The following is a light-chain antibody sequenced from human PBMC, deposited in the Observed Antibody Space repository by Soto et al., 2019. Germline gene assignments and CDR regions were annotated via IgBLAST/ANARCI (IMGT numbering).Light chain of an antibody. Sequence: EIVMTQSPATLSVSTGERATLSCRASQSVSSNLAWYQQNPGQAPRLLIYGSSTRATGIPARLSGSGSGTEFTLTISSLQSEDFAGYHCQQYNNWPPWTFGQWTKLEIK. CDR1: QSVSSN. V-gene: IGKV3-15*01. J-gene: IGKJ1*01. CDR3: QQYNNWPPWT. CDR2: GSS.